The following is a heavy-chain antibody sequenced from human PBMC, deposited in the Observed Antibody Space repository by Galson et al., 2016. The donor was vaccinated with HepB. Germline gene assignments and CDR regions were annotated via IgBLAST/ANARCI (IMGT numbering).Heavy chain of an antibody. CDR1: GGTFSTYA. D-gene: IGHD4-17*01. CDR2: IIPILGLT. Sequence: SVKVSCKASGGTFSTYAIIWVRQAPGQGLEWMGRIIPILGLTNYAQKFQGRVTITAHKSTNTAYMELSSLRSEDTAVYYCARVKRNVYGDPGDFDYWGQGTLVTVSS. CDR3: ARVKRNVYGDPGDFDY. V-gene: IGHV1-69*04. J-gene: IGHJ4*02.